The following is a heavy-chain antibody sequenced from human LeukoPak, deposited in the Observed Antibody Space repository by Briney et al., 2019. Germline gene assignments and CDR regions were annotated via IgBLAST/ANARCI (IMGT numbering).Heavy chain of an antibody. CDR1: GGSFSGYY. J-gene: IGHJ4*02. CDR3: ARGPRRPAAAPEY. D-gene: IGHD6-13*01. Sequence: SETLSLTCAVYGGSFSGYYWRWIRQPPGKGLEWIGEINHSGSTNYNPSLKSRVTIAVDTYKNQFSLKVSSVTAADTAVYRCARGPRRPAAAPEYWGQGTLVTVSS. V-gene: IGHV4-34*01. CDR2: INHSGST.